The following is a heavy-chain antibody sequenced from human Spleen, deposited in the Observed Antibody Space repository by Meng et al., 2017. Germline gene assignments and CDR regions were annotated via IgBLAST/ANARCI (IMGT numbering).Heavy chain of an antibody. CDR2: ISGSGDNT. J-gene: IGHJ4*02. CDR1: GFTFSNSA. CDR3: AKYRYSYGLDY. V-gene: IGHV3-23*01. D-gene: IGHD5-18*01. Sequence: GESLKISCAASGFTFSNSAMSWVRQAPGKGLEWVSAISGSGDNTYYADSVKGRFTISRDNSGNALFLQMNSLRAEDTAVYYCAKYRYSYGLDYWGQGTLVTVSS.